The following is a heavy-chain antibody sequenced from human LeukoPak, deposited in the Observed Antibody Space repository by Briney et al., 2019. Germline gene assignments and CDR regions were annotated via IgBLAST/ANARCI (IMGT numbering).Heavy chain of an antibody. D-gene: IGHD3-22*01. J-gene: IGHJ4*02. Sequence: GGSLRHSCAASGFTFSSYAMSWVRQAPGKGLEWVSAISGSGGSTYYADSVKGRFTISRDNSKNTLYLQMNSLRAEDTAVYYCAKAGGYSSGQGYYFDYWGQGTLVTVSS. CDR2: ISGSGGST. CDR3: AKAGGYSSGQGYYFDY. CDR1: GFTFSSYA. V-gene: IGHV3-23*01.